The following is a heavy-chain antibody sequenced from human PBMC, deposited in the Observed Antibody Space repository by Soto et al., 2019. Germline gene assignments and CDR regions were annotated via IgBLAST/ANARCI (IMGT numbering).Heavy chain of an antibody. Sequence: QVQLVQSGAEVKKPGASVKVSCKASGYTFTSYDINWVRQATGQGLEWMGWMNPNSGNTGYAQKFQGRVTMTRNTSIITAYMELSSLRSEDTAVYYCARVPPSIAARYYFDYWGQGTLVTVSS. CDR1: GYTFTSYD. CDR3: ARVPPSIAARYYFDY. J-gene: IGHJ4*02. V-gene: IGHV1-8*01. CDR2: MNPNSGNT. D-gene: IGHD6-6*01.